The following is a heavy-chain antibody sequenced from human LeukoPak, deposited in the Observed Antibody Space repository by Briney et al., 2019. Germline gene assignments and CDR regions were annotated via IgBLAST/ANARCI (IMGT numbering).Heavy chain of an antibody. V-gene: IGHV1-8*01. J-gene: IGHJ3*02. CDR2: MNPKSGNT. D-gene: IGHD1-26*01. Sequence: ASVKVSCKASGYTFTNYDINWVRQATGQGLEWMGWMNPKSGNTGYAQKFQGRVTMTTETSTSTAYMELRSLRSDDTAVYYCATSTRWELLRSDAFDIWGQGTMVTVSS. CDR3: ATSTRWELLRSDAFDI. CDR1: GYTFTNYD.